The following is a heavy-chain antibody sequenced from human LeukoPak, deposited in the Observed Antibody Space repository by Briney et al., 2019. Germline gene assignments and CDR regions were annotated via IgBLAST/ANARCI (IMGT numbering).Heavy chain of an antibody. V-gene: IGHV1-8*03. J-gene: IGHJ5*02. CDR2: MNPNSGNT. CDR3: ARATYYYGSGSYVDWFDP. Sequence: ASVKVSCKASRYTFTSYDINWVRQATGQGLEWMGWMNPNSGNTGYAQKFQGRVTITRNTSISTAYMELSSLRSEDTPVNYCARATYYYGSGSYVDWFDPWGQGTLVTASS. D-gene: IGHD3-10*01. CDR1: RYTFTSYD.